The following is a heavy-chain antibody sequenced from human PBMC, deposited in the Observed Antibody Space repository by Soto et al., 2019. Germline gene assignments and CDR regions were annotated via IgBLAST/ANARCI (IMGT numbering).Heavy chain of an antibody. CDR2: INWDGSST. V-gene: IGHV3-43*01. Sequence: GGSLRLSCAASGFTFDDYTMHWVRQAPGKGLEWVSLINWDGSSTDYADSVKGRFTISRDNSKNSLYLQMNSLRTEDTALYFCAKPRGRHWLVYYFDYWGQGTLVTVSS. CDR3: AKPRGRHWLVYYFDY. J-gene: IGHJ4*02. CDR1: GFTFDDYT. D-gene: IGHD6-19*01.